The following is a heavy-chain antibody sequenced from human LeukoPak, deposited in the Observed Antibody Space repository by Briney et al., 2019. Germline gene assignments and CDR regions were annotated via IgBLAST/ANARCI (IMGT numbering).Heavy chain of an antibody. CDR1: GFTFSSYA. CDR2: ISGRGGST. CDR3: AKDRYSSSWYGNYYFDY. D-gene: IGHD6-13*01. J-gene: IGHJ4*02. V-gene: IGHV3-23*01. Sequence: GGSLRLSCAASGFTFSSYAISWVRQAPGKGLEWVSAISGRGGSTYYADSVKGRFTISRDNSKNTLYLQMNSLRAEDTAVYYCAKDRYSSSWYGNYYFDYWGQGTLVTVSS.